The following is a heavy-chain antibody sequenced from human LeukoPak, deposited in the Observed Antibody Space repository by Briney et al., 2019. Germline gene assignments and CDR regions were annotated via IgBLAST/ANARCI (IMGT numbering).Heavy chain of an antibody. J-gene: IGHJ3*02. CDR3: ARALPYYYDSSGYGRAFDI. D-gene: IGHD3-22*01. CDR1: GYTFTSYD. V-gene: IGHV1-8*03. Sequence: ASVKVSCKASGYTFTSYDINWVRQATGQGLEWMGWMNPNSGNTCYAQKFQGRVTITRNTSISTAYMELSSLRSEDTAVYYCARALPYYYDSSGYGRAFDIWGQGTMVTVSS. CDR2: MNPNSGNT.